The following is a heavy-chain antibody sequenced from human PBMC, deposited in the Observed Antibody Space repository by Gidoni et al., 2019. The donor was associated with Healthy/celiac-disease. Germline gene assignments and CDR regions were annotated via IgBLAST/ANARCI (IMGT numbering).Heavy chain of an antibody. J-gene: IGHJ4*02. D-gene: IGHD2-21*01. CDR2: INWNGGST. CDR3: ARDPGGGDPFDY. CDR1: GFTFDDSC. Sequence: ELQLVESGGGVVRPGGSLRLSCAAYGFTFDDSCMSWVRPAPGKGLEWVSGINWNGGSTGYADSLKGRFTISRDNAKNSLYLQMNSLRAEDTALYYCARDPGGGDPFDYWGQGTLVTVSS. V-gene: IGHV3-20*04.